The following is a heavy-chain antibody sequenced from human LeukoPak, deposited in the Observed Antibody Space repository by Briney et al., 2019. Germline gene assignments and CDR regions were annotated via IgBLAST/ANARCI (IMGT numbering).Heavy chain of an antibody. Sequence: ASVKVSCKASGGTFSSYAISWVRQAPGQGLEWMGGIIPIFGTANYAQKFQGRVTITADESTSTAYMELSSLRSEDTAVYYCARDKSTGLVITNWLDPWGQGTLVTVSS. D-gene: IGHD3/OR15-3a*01. CDR3: ARDKSTGLVITNWLDP. CDR1: GGTFSSYA. V-gene: IGHV1-69*13. J-gene: IGHJ5*02. CDR2: IIPIFGTA.